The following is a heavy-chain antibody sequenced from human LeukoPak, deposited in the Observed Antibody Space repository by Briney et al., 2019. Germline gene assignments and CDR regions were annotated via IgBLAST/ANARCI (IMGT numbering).Heavy chain of an antibody. CDR2: IIPIFGTA. CDR1: GGTFISYA. J-gene: IGHJ4*02. Sequence: SVKVSCKASGGTFISYAISWVRQAPGQGLEWMGGIIPIFGTANYAQKFQGRVTITTDESTSTAYMELSSLRSEDTAVYYCATVAGNGAFDYWGQGTLVTVSS. V-gene: IGHV1-69*05. D-gene: IGHD6-19*01. CDR3: ATVAGNGAFDY.